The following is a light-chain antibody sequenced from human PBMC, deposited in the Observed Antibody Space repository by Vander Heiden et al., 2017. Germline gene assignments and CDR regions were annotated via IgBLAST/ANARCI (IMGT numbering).Light chain of an antibody. V-gene: IGLV1-44*01. J-gene: IGLJ3*02. CDR3: AVRDDNLGAVV. CDR2: LDH. CDR1: SSNIGSHT. Sequence: QSVLTQPPSASGTPGQRVSISCSGRSSNIGSHTVNWYQQYPGAAPKLLIYLDHQRPSGVADRFSGSKSGTSASLAISGPQYEDEADYYCAVRDDNLGAVVFGGGTKLTVL.